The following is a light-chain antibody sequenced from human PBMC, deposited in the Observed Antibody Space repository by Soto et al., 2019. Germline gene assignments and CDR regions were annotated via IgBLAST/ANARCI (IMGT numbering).Light chain of an antibody. CDR2: DVN. J-gene: IGLJ2*01. CDR3: CAYGVSSTYVV. Sequence: QSALTQAASVSGSPGQSITISCTGSAGNVGNYNLVSWYQHHPGKAPKLIIYDVNKRPSGVSDRFSGSKSGNTAFLTISGLQAEDEADYPCCAYGVSSTYVVFGGGTKLTVL. CDR1: AGNVGNYNL. V-gene: IGLV2-23*02.